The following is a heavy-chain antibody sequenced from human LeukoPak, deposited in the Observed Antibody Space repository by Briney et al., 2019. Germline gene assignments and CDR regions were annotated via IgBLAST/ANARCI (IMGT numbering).Heavy chain of an antibody. CDR3: AKDWQLLQYFEY. D-gene: IGHD6-19*01. J-gene: IGHJ4*02. V-gene: IGHV3-23*01. CDR2: ISGSGVGT. CDR1: GFTFISYA. Sequence: GGSLRLSCAASGFTFISYAMNGVRQAPGKGLEWVEGISGSGVGTYYADSVKGRFTISRDNSKNTVYLQMNSLRADDTAIYYCAKDWQLLQYFEYWGQGTLVTVSS.